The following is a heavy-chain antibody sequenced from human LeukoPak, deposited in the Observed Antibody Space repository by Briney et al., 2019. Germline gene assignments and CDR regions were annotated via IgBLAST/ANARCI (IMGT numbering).Heavy chain of an antibody. CDR1: GGSFSGYY. J-gene: IGHJ5*02. V-gene: IGHV4-34*01. CDR3: ARESGDCSSTSCSNWFDP. D-gene: IGHD2-2*01. Sequence: SETLSLACAVYGGSFSGYYWSWIRQPPGKGLEWIGEINHSGSTNYNPSLKSRVTISVDRSKNQFSLKLSSVTAADTAVYYCARESGDCSSTSCSNWFDPWGQGTLVTVSS. CDR2: INHSGST.